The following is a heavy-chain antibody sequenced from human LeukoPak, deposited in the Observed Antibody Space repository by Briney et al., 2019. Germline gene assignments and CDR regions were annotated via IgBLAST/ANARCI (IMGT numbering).Heavy chain of an antibody. CDR3: AKSYYYDSSGPSNY. J-gene: IGHJ4*02. CDR2: LSGSGGST. CDR1: GFTFSSYA. Sequence: PGGSLRLSCAASGFTFSSYAMRWVRQAPGKGPEWVSALSGSGGSTYYADSVKGRFTISRDNSKNTLYLQMNSLRAEDTAVYYCAKSYYYDSSGPSNYWGQGTLVTVSS. D-gene: IGHD3-22*01. V-gene: IGHV3-23*01.